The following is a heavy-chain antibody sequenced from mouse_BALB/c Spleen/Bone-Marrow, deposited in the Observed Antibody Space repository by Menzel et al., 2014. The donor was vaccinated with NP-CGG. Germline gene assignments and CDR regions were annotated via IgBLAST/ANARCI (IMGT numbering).Heavy chain of an antibody. CDR2: IYPYNGGT. Sequence: GPELVKPGASVKISCKASGYTFTDYNMHWVKQSHGKSLEWIGYIYPYNGGTGYNQKFKSKATLTVDTSSSTAYMELRSLTSEDSAVYYCAREGGYYDALDFWGQGTSVTVSS. CDR1: GYTFTDYN. V-gene: IGHV1S29*02. CDR3: AREGGYYDALDF. J-gene: IGHJ4*01. D-gene: IGHD2-2*01.